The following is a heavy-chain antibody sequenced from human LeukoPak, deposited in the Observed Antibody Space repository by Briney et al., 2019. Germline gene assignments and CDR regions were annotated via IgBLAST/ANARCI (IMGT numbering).Heavy chain of an antibody. V-gene: IGHV4-59*01. CDR3: ARDDYRGVTNFDP. J-gene: IGHJ5*02. Sequence: SETLSLTCTVSGGFISPYFWSWIRQPPGKGLEWIGYISYSGNTNYNPSPKSRVTISVDTAKNQVSLQLTSVTAVDTAVYYCARDDYRGVTNFDPWGQGTLVIVSS. D-gene: IGHD3-10*01. CDR1: GGFISPYF. CDR2: ISYSGNT.